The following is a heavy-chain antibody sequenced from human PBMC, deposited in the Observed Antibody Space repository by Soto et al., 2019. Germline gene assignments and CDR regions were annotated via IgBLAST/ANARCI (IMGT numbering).Heavy chain of an antibody. CDR3: ATSYDSGFDP. V-gene: IGHV1-18*04. J-gene: IGHJ5*02. CDR2: ISPYNGNT. CDR1: GYAFSNYG. D-gene: IGHD5-12*01. Sequence: QIQLVQSGAEVKKPGASVRVSCKASGYAFSNYGISWIRQAPGLGLEWMGWISPYNGNTDYAQSFQGRVTMTTDTSTNTAYMELRSLTSDDTAVYYCATSYDSGFDPWGQGTLVTVSS.